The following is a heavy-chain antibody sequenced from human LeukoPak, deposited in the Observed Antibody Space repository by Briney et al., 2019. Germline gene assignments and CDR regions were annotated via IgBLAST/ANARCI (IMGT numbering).Heavy chain of an antibody. D-gene: IGHD2-21*01. CDR2: IIPIFGIA. V-gene: IGHV1-69*04. Sequence: SVKVSCKASGGTFSSYAISWVRQAPGQGLEWMGRIIPIFGIANYAQKFQGRVTITADKSTSAAYMELSSLRSEDTAVYYCARVDSHTDPWGREPWSPSPQ. CDR1: GGTFSSYA. J-gene: IGHJ5*02. CDR3: ARVDSHTDP.